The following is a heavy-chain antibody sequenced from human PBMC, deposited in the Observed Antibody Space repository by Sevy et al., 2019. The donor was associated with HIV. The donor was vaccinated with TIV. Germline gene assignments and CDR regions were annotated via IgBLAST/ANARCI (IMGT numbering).Heavy chain of an antibody. CDR2: ISYDGSNK. J-gene: IGHJ6*02. D-gene: IGHD6-19*01. V-gene: IGHV3-30-3*01. CDR3: ARESSGWYGVGYYGMDV. Sequence: GGSLRLSCAASGFTFSSYAMHWVRQAPGKGLEWVAVISYDGSNKYYADSVKGRFTISRDNSKNTQYLQMNGLRAEDTAVYYCARESSGWYGVGYYGMDVWGQGTTVTVSS. CDR1: GFTFSSYA.